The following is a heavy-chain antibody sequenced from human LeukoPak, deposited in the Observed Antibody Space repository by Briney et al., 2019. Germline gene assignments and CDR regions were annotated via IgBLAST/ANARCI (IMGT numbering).Heavy chain of an antibody. J-gene: IGHJ4*02. CDR3: ASGPGGGYEFDY. CDR2: MNPNSGNT. CDR1: GYTFTNYD. Sequence: ASVKVSCKASGYTFTNYDINWVRQATGQGLEWMGWMNPNSGNTGYAQKFQGRVTMTRNTSISTAYMELSSLRSEDTAVYYCASGPGGGYEFDYWGQGTLVTVSS. V-gene: IGHV1-8*01. D-gene: IGHD5-12*01.